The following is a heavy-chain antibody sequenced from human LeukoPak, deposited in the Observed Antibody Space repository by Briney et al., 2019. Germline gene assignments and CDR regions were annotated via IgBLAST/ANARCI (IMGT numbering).Heavy chain of an antibody. CDR1: GFTFSGYV. D-gene: IGHD2-15*01. CDR3: ARVVATYFDY. J-gene: IGHJ4*02. Sequence: GGSLRLSCAASGFTFSGYVMTWVRQPPGKGLQWVADISGSGGSTYYADSVKGRFSISRDNSKNMLYLQMNSLRAEDTAVYYCARVVATYFDYWGQGTLVTVSS. V-gene: IGHV3-23*01. CDR2: ISGSGGST.